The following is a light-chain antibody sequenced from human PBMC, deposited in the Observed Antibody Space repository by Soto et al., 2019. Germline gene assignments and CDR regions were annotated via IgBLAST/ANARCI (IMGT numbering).Light chain of an antibody. V-gene: IGKV1-5*03. Sequence: DIQMTQSPSTLSASVGDRVTITCRASQSISAGLAWYQQKPGKAPKLLIYNASSLESGVPSRFSGSGSGTDFTLTISSLQPDDFATYYCQQYNNYGSWTFGQGTKVEIK. CDR3: QQYNNYGSWT. CDR1: QSISAG. CDR2: NAS. J-gene: IGKJ1*01.